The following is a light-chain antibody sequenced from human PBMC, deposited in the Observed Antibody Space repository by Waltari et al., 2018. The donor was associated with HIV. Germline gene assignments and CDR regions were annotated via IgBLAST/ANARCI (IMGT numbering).Light chain of an antibody. CDR3: SSYTTTNTVV. CDR1: SSDISTYSF. CDR2: DVD. J-gene: IGLJ2*01. V-gene: IGLV2-14*03. Sequence: QSALTQPASVSGSPGQSITISCTGTSSDISTYSFVSWYQKHPDKAPKLLIYDVDNRPSGVSRRVSGSKSGDTASLTISSIQADDEADYYCSSYTTTNTVVFGGGTKFTVL.